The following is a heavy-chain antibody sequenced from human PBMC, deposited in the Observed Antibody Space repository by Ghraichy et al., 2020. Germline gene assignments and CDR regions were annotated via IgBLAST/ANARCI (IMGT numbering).Heavy chain of an antibody. D-gene: IGHD3-22*01. CDR2: ISAYNGNT. J-gene: IGHJ4*02. CDR3: ARDLSPIVVVITRGETFGY. V-gene: IGHV1-18*01. Sequence: ASVKVSCKASGYTFTSYGISWVRQAPGQGLEWMGWISAYNGNTNYAQKLQGRVTMTTDTSTSTAYMELRSLRSDDTAVYYCARDLSPIVVVITRGETFGYWGQGTLVTVSS. CDR1: GYTFTSYG.